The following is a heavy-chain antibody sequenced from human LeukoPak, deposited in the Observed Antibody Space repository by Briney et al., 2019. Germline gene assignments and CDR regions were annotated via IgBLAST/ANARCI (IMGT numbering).Heavy chain of an antibody. CDR1: GFTFSSYG. D-gene: IGHD3-3*01. CDR2: IRYDGSNK. CDR3: ARTYYDYWSGPYTFDI. J-gene: IGHJ3*02. Sequence: PGKSLRLSCAASGFTFSSYGMHWVRQAPGKGLEWVTFIRYDGSNKYYAESVKGRFTISRDNSENTLYLQMNNLRAEDTAVYYCARTYYDYWSGPYTFDIWGQGTMVTVSS. V-gene: IGHV3-30*02.